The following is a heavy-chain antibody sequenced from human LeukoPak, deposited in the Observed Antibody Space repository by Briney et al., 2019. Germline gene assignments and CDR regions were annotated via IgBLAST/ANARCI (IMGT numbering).Heavy chain of an antibody. D-gene: IGHD1-26*01. CDR2: ISSSSSTI. V-gene: IGHV3-48*01. J-gene: IGHJ4*02. CDR3: ARSRGNSGSYPLDY. Sequence: GSLRLSCEASEFTFSSYSMYWVRQAPGTGLERVSYISSSSSTIYYEESVKGRFTISRDNAKNSLYLQMNSLRVEDTAVYYCARSRGNSGSYPLDYWGQGTLVTVSS. CDR1: EFTFSSYS.